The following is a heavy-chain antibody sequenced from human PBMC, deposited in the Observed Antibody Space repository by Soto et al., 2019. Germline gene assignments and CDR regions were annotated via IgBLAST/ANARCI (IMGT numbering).Heavy chain of an antibody. V-gene: IGHV4-59*01. Sequence: PSEPLSLTFTVYGGSISTYYWSWIRQPPGKGLEWIGYIYYSGSTNYNPSLKSRVTISVDTSKNQFSLKLSSVTAADTAVYYCARDRSYYVWGSGYLPYGWLAPWGQRNLVTVYS. D-gene: IGHD3-16*01. J-gene: IGHJ5*02. CDR3: ARDRSYYVWGSGYLPYGWLAP. CDR1: GGSISTYY. CDR2: IYYSGST.